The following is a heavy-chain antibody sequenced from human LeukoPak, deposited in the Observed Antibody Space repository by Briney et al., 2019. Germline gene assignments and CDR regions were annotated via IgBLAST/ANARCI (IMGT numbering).Heavy chain of an antibody. V-gene: IGHV3-30*02. J-gene: IGHJ6*03. CDR3: ARQMMESPHYHYMDI. Sequence: PGGSLRLSCAASGFIFSNYGMHWVRQAPGKGLQWVAFIQYDESERFYADSVKGRFTISRDKSENTVHLQMNSLRAEDTALYHCARQMMESPHYHYMDIWGKGTSVTVSS. CDR1: GFIFSNYG. D-gene: IGHD3-16*01. CDR2: IQYDESER.